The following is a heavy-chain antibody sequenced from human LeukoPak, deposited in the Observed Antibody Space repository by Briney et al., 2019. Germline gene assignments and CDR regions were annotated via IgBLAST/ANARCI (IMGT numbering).Heavy chain of an antibody. CDR1: GGSFSGYY. CDR2: INHSGST. J-gene: IGHJ5*01. CDR3: ARGRKIAVASSTFDS. D-gene: IGHD6-19*01. V-gene: IGHV4-34*01. Sequence: PSETLSLTCAVYGGSFSGYYWSWIRQPPGKGLEWIGEINHSGSTNYNPSLKSRVTISVDTSKNQFSLKLSSVTAADTAVYYCARGRKIAVASSTFDSWGQGTLVTVSS.